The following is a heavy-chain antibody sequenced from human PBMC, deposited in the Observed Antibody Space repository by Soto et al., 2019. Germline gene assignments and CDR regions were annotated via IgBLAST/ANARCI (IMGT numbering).Heavy chain of an antibody. J-gene: IGHJ4*02. Sequence: GGSLRLSCAASGFSFSSYAVSWVRQAPGKGLQWVSGISVSGATTYYADSVKGRFTISRDDSKNTLYLQMDSLRAEDTALYYCAKAGGGGLARPFDYWGQGTLVTVSS. V-gene: IGHV3-23*01. D-gene: IGHD2-15*01. CDR3: AKAGGGGLARPFDY. CDR2: ISVSGATT. CDR1: GFSFSSYA.